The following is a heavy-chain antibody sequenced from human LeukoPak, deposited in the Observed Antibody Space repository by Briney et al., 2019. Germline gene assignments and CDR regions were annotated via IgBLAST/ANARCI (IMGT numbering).Heavy chain of an antibody. CDR1: GFTFSSYA. D-gene: IGHD3-10*01. J-gene: IGHJ4*02. CDR3: VRGQYYYGSASPDY. Sequence: GGSLRLSCAASGFTFSSYAMSWVRQAPGKGLEWASTISGNGDSTYSADSVKGRFTISRDYSKNTLFLQMNSLRAEDTAVYYCVRGQYYYGSASPDYWGQGTLVTVSS. V-gene: IGHV3-23*01. CDR2: ISGNGDST.